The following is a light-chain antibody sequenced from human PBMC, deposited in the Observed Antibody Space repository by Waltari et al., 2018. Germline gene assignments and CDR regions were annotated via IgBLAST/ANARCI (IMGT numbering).Light chain of an antibody. CDR1: NNNVGYEG. J-gene: IGLJ3*02. CDR2: RNN. V-gene: IGLV10-54*04. CDR3: SAWDRSLGAWV. Sequence: LTCTGDNNNVGYEGATWLQQHQGHPPKLLFYRNNKRPSGISERFSASRSGSTASLTITGLQTEDEADYYCSAWDRSLGAWVFGGGTKLTVL.